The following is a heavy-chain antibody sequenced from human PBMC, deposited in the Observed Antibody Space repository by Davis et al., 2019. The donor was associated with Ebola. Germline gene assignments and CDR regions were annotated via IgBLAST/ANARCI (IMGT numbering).Heavy chain of an antibody. CDR2: INSDGSST. CDR3: ARGGRIELLWFGELLENWFDP. D-gene: IGHD3-10*01. Sequence: GESLKIPCAASGFTFSSYWMHWVRQAPGKGLVWVSRINSDGSSTSYADSVKGRFTISRDNAKNTLYLQMNSLRAEDTAVYYCARGGRIELLWFGELLENWFDPWGQGTLVTVSS. J-gene: IGHJ5*02. CDR1: GFTFSSYW. V-gene: IGHV3-74*01.